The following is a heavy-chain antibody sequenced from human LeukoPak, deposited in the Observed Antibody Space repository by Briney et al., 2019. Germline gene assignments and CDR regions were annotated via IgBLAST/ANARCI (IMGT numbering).Heavy chain of an antibody. J-gene: IGHJ4*02. D-gene: IGHD2-15*01. CDR2: IYYSGST. CDR3: ARDRCSGGSCYPHN. CDR1: GGSISSGDYY. Sequence: SETLSLTSTVSGGSISSGDYYWSWIRQHPGKGLEWIGYIYYSGSTYYNPSLKSRVTISVDTSKNQFSLKLSSVTAADTAVYYCARDRCSGGSCYPHNWGQGTLVTVSS. V-gene: IGHV4-31*03.